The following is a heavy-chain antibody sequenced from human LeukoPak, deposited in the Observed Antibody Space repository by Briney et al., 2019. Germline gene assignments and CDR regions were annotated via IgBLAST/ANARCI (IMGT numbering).Heavy chain of an antibody. Sequence: PGRSLRLSCAASGFTFSNYGMHWVRQAPGKGLEWVAVISYDGSNKYYADSVKGRFTISRDNSKNTLYLQMNSLRAEDTAVYYCAKAGSSSSNGGGDYWGQGTLVTVSS. CDR2: ISYDGSNK. V-gene: IGHV3-30*18. D-gene: IGHD6-6*01. J-gene: IGHJ4*02. CDR3: AKAGSSSSNGGGDY. CDR1: GFTFSNYG.